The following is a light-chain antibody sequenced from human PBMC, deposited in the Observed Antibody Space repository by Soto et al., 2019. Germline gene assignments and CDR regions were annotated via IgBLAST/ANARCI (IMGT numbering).Light chain of an antibody. J-gene: IGLJ2*01. CDR1: SSDVGGYNY. V-gene: IGLV2-14*01. Sequence: QSALTQPASVSGSPGQSITISCTGTSSDVGGYNYVSWYQQHPGRAPKLIIFAVSNRPSGVSDRFSGSKSDNTASLTISGLQAEDEADYYCNSYTSRATGVFGGGTKLTVL. CDR2: AVS. CDR3: NSYTSRATGV.